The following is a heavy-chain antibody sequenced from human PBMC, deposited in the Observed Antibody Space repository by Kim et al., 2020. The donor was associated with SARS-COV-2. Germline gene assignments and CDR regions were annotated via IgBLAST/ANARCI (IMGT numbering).Heavy chain of an antibody. V-gene: IGHV3-11*06. D-gene: IGHD6-19*01. CDR3: ARESETYSSGCLNYVDY. Sequence: VKGRFTISRGNAKNSLYLQMNSLRAEDTAVYYCARESETYSSGCLNYVDYWVQGTLVTVSS. J-gene: IGHJ4*02.